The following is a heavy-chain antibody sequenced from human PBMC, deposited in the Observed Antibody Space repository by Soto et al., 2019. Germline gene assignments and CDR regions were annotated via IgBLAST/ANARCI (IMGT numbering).Heavy chain of an antibody. CDR1: GGSISSSNW. CDR3: ARRNYDFWSGYSLTTRGGVSYYYYGMDV. D-gene: IGHD3-3*01. V-gene: IGHV4-4*02. Sequence: QVQLQESGPGLVKPSGTLSLTCAVSGGSISSSNWWSWVRQPPGKGLEWIGEIYHSGSTNYNPSLKSRVTISVDKSKTQFSLKLSSVTAADTAVYYCARRNYDFWSGYSLTTRGGVSYYYYGMDVWGQGTTVTVSS. J-gene: IGHJ6*02. CDR2: IYHSGST.